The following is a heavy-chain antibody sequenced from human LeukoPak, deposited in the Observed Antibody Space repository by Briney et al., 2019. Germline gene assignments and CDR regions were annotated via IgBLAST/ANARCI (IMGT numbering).Heavy chain of an antibody. CDR1: GYTFTGYY. Sequence: ASVKVSCKASGYTFTGYYMHWVRQAPGQGLEWMGWINPNSGGTNYAQKFQGRVTMTRDTSISTAYMELSRLRSDDTAVYYCARANPVPRIAACPVDYYYGMDVWGQGTTVTVSS. D-gene: IGHD6-6*01. V-gene: IGHV1-2*02. CDR2: INPNSGGT. CDR3: ARANPVPRIAACPVDYYYGMDV. J-gene: IGHJ6*02.